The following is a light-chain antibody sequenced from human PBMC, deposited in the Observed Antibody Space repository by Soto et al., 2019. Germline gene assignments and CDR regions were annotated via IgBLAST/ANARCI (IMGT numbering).Light chain of an antibody. J-gene: IGLJ1*01. Sequence: QSVLTQPPSVSGAPGQRVTISCTGSSSDIGAGYDVYWYQHLPGTAPKLLIYGNTNRPSGVPDRFSGSKSGTSASLAITGLQAADEADYYCQYYDSSLSAPYVFGTGTKVTVL. CDR3: QYYDSSLSAPYV. CDR1: SSDIGAGYD. V-gene: IGLV1-40*01. CDR2: GNT.